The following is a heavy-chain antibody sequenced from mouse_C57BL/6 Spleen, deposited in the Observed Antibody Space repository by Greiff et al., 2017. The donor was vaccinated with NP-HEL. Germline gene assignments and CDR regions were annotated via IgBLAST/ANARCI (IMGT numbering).Heavy chain of an antibody. J-gene: IGHJ1*03. CDR2: INPNNGGT. D-gene: IGHD2-3*01. CDR3: ARWTLIYDGYYWYFDV. CDR1: GYTFTDYN. Sequence: EVQLQQSGPELVKPGASVKMSCKASGYTFTDYNMHWVKQSHGKSLEWIGYINPNNGGTSYNQKFKGKATLTVNKSSSTAYMELRSLTSEDSAVYYVARWTLIYDGYYWYFDVWGTGTTVTVSS. V-gene: IGHV1-22*01.